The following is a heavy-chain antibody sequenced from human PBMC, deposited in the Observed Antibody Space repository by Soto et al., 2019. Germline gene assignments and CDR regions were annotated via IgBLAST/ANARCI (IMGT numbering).Heavy chain of an antibody. Sequence: GGSLRLSCAASGFTFSSYSMNWVRQAPGKGLEWVSYISSSSSTIYYADSVKGRFTISRDNAKNSLYLQMNSLRAEDTAVYYCARGPYGDYKAMPPGSYYMDVWGKGTTVTVSS. V-gene: IGHV3-48*01. CDR1: GFTFSSYS. CDR2: ISSSSSTI. D-gene: IGHD4-17*01. J-gene: IGHJ6*03. CDR3: ARGPYGDYKAMPPGSYYMDV.